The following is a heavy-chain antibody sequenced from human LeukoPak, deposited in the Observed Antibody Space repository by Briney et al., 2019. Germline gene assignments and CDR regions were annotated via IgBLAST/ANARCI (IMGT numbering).Heavy chain of an antibody. D-gene: IGHD6-13*01. V-gene: IGHV1-46*01. CDR3: ARDHVAAAGISPLYYYYYGMDV. CDR1: GYTFTSYY. Sequence: ASVKVSCKASGYTFTSYYMHWVRQAPGQGLEWMGIINPSGGSTSYAQKFQGRVTTTRDTSTSTVYMELSSLRSEDTAVYYCARDHVAAAGISPLYYYYYGMDVWGQGTTVTVSS. CDR2: INPSGGST. J-gene: IGHJ6*02.